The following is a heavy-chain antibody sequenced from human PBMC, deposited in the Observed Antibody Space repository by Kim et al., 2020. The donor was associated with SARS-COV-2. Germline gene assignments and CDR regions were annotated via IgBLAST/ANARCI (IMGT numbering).Heavy chain of an antibody. D-gene: IGHD2-2*01. CDR3: ARERYCSSTSCSIQDNWFDP. Sequence: ASVKVSCKASGYTFTSYTMHWVRQAPGQGLEWMGWINVGNGNTNYSQKFQGRVTITRDTSASTAYMELSSLRSEDTAVYYCARERYCSSTSCSIQDNWFDPWGQGTLVTVSS. CDR2: INVGNGNT. V-gene: IGHV1-3*01. J-gene: IGHJ5*02. CDR1: GYTFTSYT.